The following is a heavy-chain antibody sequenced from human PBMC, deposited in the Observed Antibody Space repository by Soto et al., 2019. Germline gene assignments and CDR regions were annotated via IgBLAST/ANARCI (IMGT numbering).Heavy chain of an antibody. CDR2: ISYDGSDE. J-gene: IGHJ4*02. CDR3: ARDMRNSWYAGF. CDR1: GFTFNNYA. D-gene: IGHD6-13*01. V-gene: IGHV3-30*03. Sequence: QVQLVETGGGVVQPGRSLRLSCAASGFTFNNYAMHWVRQAPGKGLEWVAVISYDGSDEHYADSVNGRFTASRDNSKNTLYLQMNSLRVEYTAVYYCARDMRNSWYAGFWGQGTLVTVSS.